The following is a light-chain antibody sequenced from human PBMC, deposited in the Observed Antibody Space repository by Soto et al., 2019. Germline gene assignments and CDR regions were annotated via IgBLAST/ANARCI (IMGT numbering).Light chain of an antibody. CDR2: AAS. CDR1: QSINSY. J-gene: IGKJ2*01. CDR3: QQSYSSPPT. Sequence: DIQMTQSPSSLSASVGDRVTITCRASQSINSYLNWYQQRPGKAPKLLIYAASRFQSGVPSRFSGSGSGTDFTLTISSLQPEDFASYYCQQSYSSPPTFGQGTKLEIK. V-gene: IGKV1-39*01.